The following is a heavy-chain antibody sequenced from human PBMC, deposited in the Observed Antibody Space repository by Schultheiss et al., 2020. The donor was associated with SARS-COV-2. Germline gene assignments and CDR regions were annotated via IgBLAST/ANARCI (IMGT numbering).Heavy chain of an antibody. V-gene: IGHV4-59*05. CDR1: GGSISGYF. CDR3: ASGVRVATPIGYYYYGMDV. D-gene: IGHD5-12*01. CDR2: IYYSGST. Sequence: SETLSLTCTVSGGSISGYFWSWIRQPPGKGLEWIGSIYYSGSTYYNPSLKSRVTISVDTSKNQFSLKLSSVTAADTAVYYCASGVRVATPIGYYYYGMDVWGQGTTVTVSS. J-gene: IGHJ6*02.